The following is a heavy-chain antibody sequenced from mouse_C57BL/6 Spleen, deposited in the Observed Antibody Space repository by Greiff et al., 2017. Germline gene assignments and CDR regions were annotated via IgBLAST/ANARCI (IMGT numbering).Heavy chain of an antibody. J-gene: IGHJ4*01. CDR3: ARDTTVVATPYAMDY. V-gene: IGHV2-2*01. D-gene: IGHD1-1*01. CDR2: IWSGGST. CDR1: GFSLTSYG. Sequence: VQRVESGPGLVQPSQSLSITCTVSGFSLTSYGVHWVRQSPGKGLEWLGVIWSGGSTDYNAAFISRLSISKDNSKSQVFFKMNSLQADDTAIYYCARDTTVVATPYAMDYWGQGTSVTVSS.